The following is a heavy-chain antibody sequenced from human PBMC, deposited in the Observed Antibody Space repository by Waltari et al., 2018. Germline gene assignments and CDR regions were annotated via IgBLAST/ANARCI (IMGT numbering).Heavy chain of an antibody. Sequence: QVQLVESGGGGVQPGRSLRLSCAASGFTFSSYAMHWVRQAPGKGLEWVAVISYDGSNKYYADSVKGRFTISRDNSKDTLYLQMNSLRAEDTAVYYCARSYYYGSGRYLYYFDYWGQGTLVTVSS. CDR3: ARSYYYGSGRYLYYFDY. CDR1: GFTFSSYA. D-gene: IGHD3-10*01. J-gene: IGHJ4*02. CDR2: ISYDGSNK. V-gene: IGHV3-30-3*01.